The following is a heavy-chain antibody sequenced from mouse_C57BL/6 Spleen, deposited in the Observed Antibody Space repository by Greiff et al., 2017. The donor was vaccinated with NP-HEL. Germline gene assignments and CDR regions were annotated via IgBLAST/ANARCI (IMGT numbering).Heavy chain of an antibody. CDR3: ARSGYDYVSDY. J-gene: IGHJ2*01. D-gene: IGHD2-4*01. Sequence: VQLKQSGAELVKPGASVKLSCKASGYTFTSYWMHWVKQRPGQGLEWIGMIHPNSGSTNYNEKFKSKATLTVDKSSSTAYMQLSSLTSEDSAVYYCARSGYDYVSDYWGQGTTLTVSS. CDR2: IHPNSGST. CDR1: GYTFTSYW. V-gene: IGHV1-64*01.